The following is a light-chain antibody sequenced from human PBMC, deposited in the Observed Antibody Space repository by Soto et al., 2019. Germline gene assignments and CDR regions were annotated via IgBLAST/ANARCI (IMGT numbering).Light chain of an antibody. CDR1: RSEVGGYNY. Sequence: QSALTQPRSVSGSPGQSVTMSCTGTRSEVGGYNYVSWYQKLPGKAPKLMIYDVSKRPSGVPDRFSGSKSGNTASLTISGLQAEDEADYYCCSYAGSSARVVFGGGTKLTVL. CDR2: DVS. CDR3: CSYAGSSARVV. J-gene: IGLJ2*01. V-gene: IGLV2-11*01.